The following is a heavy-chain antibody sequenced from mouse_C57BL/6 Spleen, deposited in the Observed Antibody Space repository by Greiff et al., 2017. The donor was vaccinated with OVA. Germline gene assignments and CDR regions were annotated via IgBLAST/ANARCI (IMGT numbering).Heavy chain of an antibody. CDR1: GYTFTSYY. CDR2: IYPGGGNT. D-gene: IGHD2-3*01. Sequence: QVQLLESGPELVKPGASVKISCTASGYTFTSYYIHWVQQRPGQGLEWIGWIYPGGGNTKYNEKFKGKATLTADKSSNTAYMQLSSLTSEDSAVYYYEGSDGYYEGYFDVWGTGTTLTVSS. V-gene: IGHV1-66*01. J-gene: IGHJ1*03. CDR3: EGSDGYYEGYFDV.